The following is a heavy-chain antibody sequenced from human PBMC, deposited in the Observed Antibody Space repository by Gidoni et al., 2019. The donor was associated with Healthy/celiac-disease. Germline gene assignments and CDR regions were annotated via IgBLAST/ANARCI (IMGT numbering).Heavy chain of an antibody. CDR2: IYYSGST. CDR3: ARASRSNWFDP. J-gene: IGHJ5*02. Sequence: QVQLQESGPALVKPSQTLSLPSPFSVASISSGGYYWSWIRQHPGKGLEWIGYIYYSGSTYYNPSLKSRVTISVDTSKNQFSLKLSSVTAADTAVYYCARASRSNWFDPWGQGTLVTVSS. V-gene: IGHV4-31*03. CDR1: VASISSGGYY.